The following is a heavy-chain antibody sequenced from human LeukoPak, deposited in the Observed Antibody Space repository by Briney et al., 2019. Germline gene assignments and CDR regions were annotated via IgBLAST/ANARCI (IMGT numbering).Heavy chain of an antibody. CDR1: GYTFTTDG. CDR3: ARVRWLRLGVNEYYYYMDV. D-gene: IGHD5-12*01. J-gene: IGHJ6*03. V-gene: IGHV1-8*02. Sequence: ASVKVSCKASGYTFTTDGINWVRQATGQGLEWMGWINPTSGKTSYAQKFQGRVTITSDTSTTTAQMELSSLGSEDTAVYYCARVRWLRLGVNEYYYYMDVWGKGTTVTVSS. CDR2: INPTSGKT.